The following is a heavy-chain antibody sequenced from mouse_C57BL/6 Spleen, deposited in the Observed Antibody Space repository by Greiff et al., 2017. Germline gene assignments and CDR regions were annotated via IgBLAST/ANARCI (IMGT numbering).Heavy chain of an antibody. CDR3: ARGDGKGGYAMDY. CDR1: GYSFTDYN. J-gene: IGHJ4*01. Sequence: VQLQQSGPELVKPGASVKISCKASGYSFTDYNMNWVKQSNGKSLEWIGVINPNYGTTSYNQKFKDKATLSVDQSSSTAYLQLNSLPSEDSAVYYCARGDGKGGYAMDYWGQGTSVTVSS. CDR2: INPNYGTT. V-gene: IGHV1-39*01. D-gene: IGHD2-1*01.